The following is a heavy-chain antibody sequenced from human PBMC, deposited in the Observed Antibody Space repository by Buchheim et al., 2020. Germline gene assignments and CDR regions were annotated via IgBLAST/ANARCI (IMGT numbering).Heavy chain of an antibody. Sequence: QVQLVESGEGVVQPGRSLRLSCAASGFTFSSYGMHWVRQAPGKGLEWVAVISYDGSNKYYADSVKGRFTISRDNSKNTLYLQMNSLRAEDTAVYYCAKDLGRYYDILTGYYADYWGQGTL. D-gene: IGHD3-9*01. J-gene: IGHJ4*02. V-gene: IGHV3-30*18. CDR2: ISYDGSNK. CDR1: GFTFSSYG. CDR3: AKDLGRYYDILTGYYADY.